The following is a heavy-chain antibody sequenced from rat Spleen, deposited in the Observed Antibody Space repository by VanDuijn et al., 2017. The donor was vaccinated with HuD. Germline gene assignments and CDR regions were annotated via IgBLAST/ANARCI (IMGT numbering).Heavy chain of an antibody. D-gene: IGHD4-3*01. Sequence: EVQLVESGGGLVQPGRSLKLSCAASGFTFSDFYMAWVRQAPTKGLEWVATISYDDRSTYYRDSVKGRFTVSRENAKSTLYFLMDSLRSEDTATYYCVRQDTSGYSNWFAYWGQGTLVTVSS. J-gene: IGHJ3*01. CDR3: VRQDTSGYSNWFAY. V-gene: IGHV5-29*01. CDR2: ISYDDRST. CDR1: GFTFSDFY.